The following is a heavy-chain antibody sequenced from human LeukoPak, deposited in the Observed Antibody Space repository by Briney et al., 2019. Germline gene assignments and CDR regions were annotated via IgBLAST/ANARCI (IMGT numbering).Heavy chain of an antibody. CDR3: AKDGGGYYGSGSYS. CDR2: ISYDGSNK. J-gene: IGHJ4*02. Sequence: GGSQRLSCAASGFTFSSYGMRWVRQAPGKGLEWVAVISYDGSNKYYADSVKGRFTISRDNSKNTLYLQMNSLRAEDTAVYYCAKDGGGYYGSGSYSWGQGTLVTVSS. D-gene: IGHD3-10*01. V-gene: IGHV3-30*18. CDR1: GFTFSSYG.